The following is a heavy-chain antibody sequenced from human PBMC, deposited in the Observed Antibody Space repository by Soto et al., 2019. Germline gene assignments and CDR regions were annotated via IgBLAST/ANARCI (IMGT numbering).Heavy chain of an antibody. J-gene: IGHJ6*02. CDR3: ARAVYCTTANCWDDFHYYNIDV. CDR2: IHYSGST. Sequence: TSETLSLTCAVSSGSINSYYWSWIRQPPGKGLEWIGYIHYSGSTNYNPSLKSRVTFSVDTSKNQFSLILKSVTAADTAVYYCARAVYCTTANCWDDFHYYNIDVWGQGTAVTVSS. V-gene: IGHV4-59*01. CDR1: SGSINSYY. D-gene: IGHD2-2*01.